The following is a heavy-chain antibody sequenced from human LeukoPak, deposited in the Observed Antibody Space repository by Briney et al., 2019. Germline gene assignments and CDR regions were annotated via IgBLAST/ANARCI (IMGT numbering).Heavy chain of an antibody. CDR2: ITGSSAST. D-gene: IGHD3-22*01. CDR1: GFTFSSYA. Sequence: GGSLRLSCAASGFTFSSYAMSWVRQAPGKGLEWVSSITGSSASTYYADSVKGRFTISRDNSKNTLYLKMNSLRAEDTAVYFCAKLDYYDTHWGQGTLVTVSS. J-gene: IGHJ4*02. CDR3: AKLDYYDTH. V-gene: IGHV3-23*01.